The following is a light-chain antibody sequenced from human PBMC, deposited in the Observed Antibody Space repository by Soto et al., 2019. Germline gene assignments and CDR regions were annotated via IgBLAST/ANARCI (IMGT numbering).Light chain of an antibody. CDR3: SSYTTSSIYV. V-gene: IGLV2-14*01. CDR1: NSDVGGYNY. CDR2: DVS. J-gene: IGLJ1*01. Sequence: QSVLTQPSSGSGSPGQAIAISCTGSNSDVGGYNYVSWYQQHPGKVPKLLINDVSNRPSGVSSRFSGSKSGNTASLTISGLQVEDEADYYCSSYTTSSIYVFGSGTMDTVL.